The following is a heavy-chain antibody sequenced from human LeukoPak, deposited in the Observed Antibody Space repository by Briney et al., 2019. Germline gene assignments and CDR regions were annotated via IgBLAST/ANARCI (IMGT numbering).Heavy chain of an antibody. V-gene: IGHV1-69*13. CDR2: IIPIFGTA. D-gene: IGHD2-21*02. CDR1: GGTFSSYA. CDR3: AGGRVVVTAILHRVGP. J-gene: IGHJ5*02. Sequence: GASVKVSCKASGGTFSSYAISWVRQAPGQGLEWMGGIIPIFGTANYAQKFQGRVTITADESTSTAYMELSSLRSEDTAVYYCAGGRVVVTAILHRVGPWGQGTLVTGSS.